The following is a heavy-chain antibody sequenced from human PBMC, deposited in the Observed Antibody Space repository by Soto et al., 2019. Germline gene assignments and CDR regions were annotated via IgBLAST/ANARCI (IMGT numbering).Heavy chain of an antibody. CDR3: ARDLGYCTNGVCYTFDY. CDR2: ISSSSSTI. Sequence: GGSLRLSCAASGFTFSSYSMNWVRQAPGKGLEWVSYISSSSSTIYYADSVKGRFTISRDNAKNSLYLQMNSLRDEDKAVYYCARDLGYCTNGVCYTFDYWGQGTLVTVSS. CDR1: GFTFSSYS. D-gene: IGHD2-8*01. J-gene: IGHJ4*02. V-gene: IGHV3-48*02.